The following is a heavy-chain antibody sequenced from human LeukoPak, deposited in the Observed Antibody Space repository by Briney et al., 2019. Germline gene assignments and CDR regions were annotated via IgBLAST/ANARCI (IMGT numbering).Heavy chain of an antibody. CDR3: ARVLLSSGYST. CDR2: IYYSGIT. D-gene: IGHD3-22*01. CDR1: GASISSYY. Sequence: SDTLSLNCSVSGASISSYYYNWIRQSPGYGLEWIGYIYYSGITNYNPSLKSRVTMSLDTSNNQFSLKLSSVTAADTAVYYCARVLLSSGYSTWGQGTLVTVSS. V-gene: IGHV4-59*01. J-gene: IGHJ5*02.